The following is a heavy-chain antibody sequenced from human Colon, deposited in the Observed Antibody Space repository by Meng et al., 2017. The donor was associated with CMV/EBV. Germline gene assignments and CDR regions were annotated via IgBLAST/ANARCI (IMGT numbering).Heavy chain of an antibody. CDR3: VRSLDDASGQFRDY. V-gene: IGHV1-18*01. CDR1: GYTFSTFG. CDR2: ISPYSAQT. J-gene: IGHJ4*02. Sequence: ASVKVSCKASGYTFSTFGISWVRQAPGQGPEWMGWISPYSAQTKSAHKFQGRVTLTTDTSTSTAYMDLRSLRSDDTAVYYCVRSLDDASGQFRDYWGQGTPVTVSS. D-gene: IGHD3-3*01.